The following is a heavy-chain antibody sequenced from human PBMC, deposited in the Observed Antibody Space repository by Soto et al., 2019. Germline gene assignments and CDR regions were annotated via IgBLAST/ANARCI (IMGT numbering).Heavy chain of an antibody. D-gene: IGHD1-1*01. CDR1: GFTCRDYI. Sequence: QVHLVESGGDVVQPGRSLRLSCAASGFTCRDYIIHWVRQAPGKGLEWVTLISNDETTKYIADSVKGRFTISRDNSKNTVKLQMNSLRPEDTAISYCARQVLGARRYHYKHLDVWGQGTTVTVS. J-gene: IGHJ6*02. CDR3: ARQVLGARRYHYKHLDV. V-gene: IGHV3-30*04. CDR2: ISNDETTK.